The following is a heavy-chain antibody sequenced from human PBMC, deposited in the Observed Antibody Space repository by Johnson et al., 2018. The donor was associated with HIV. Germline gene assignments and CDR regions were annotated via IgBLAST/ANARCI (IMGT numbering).Heavy chain of an antibody. CDR1: GFTFSSYA. CDR3: I. J-gene: IGHJ3*02. CDR2: ISYDGNNK. V-gene: IGHV3-30*03. Sequence: QVQLVESGGGLVQPGGSLRLSCAASGFTFSSYAMSWVRQAPGKGLEWVAVISYDGNNKYYADSVKGRFTISRDNSKNTLYLQMNSLRAEDTAGAFDIWGQGTMVTVSS.